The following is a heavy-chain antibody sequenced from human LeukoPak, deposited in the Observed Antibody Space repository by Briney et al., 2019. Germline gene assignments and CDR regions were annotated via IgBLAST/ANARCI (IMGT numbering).Heavy chain of an antibody. V-gene: IGHV3-23*01. CDR3: AKAIVGATSGDFDY. D-gene: IGHD1-26*01. Sequence: PGGSLRLPCAASGFTFSSYAMSWVRQAPGKGLEWVSAISGSGGSTYYADSVKGRFTISRGNSKNTLYLQMNSLRAEDTAVYYCAKAIVGATSGDFDYWGQGTLVTVSS. CDR1: GFTFSSYA. J-gene: IGHJ4*02. CDR2: ISGSGGST.